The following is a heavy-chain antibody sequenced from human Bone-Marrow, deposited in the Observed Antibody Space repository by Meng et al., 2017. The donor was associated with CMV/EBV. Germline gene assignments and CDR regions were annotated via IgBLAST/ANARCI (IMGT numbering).Heavy chain of an antibody. CDR1: GYTFTSYD. J-gene: IGHJ4*02. Sequence: ASVKVSCKASGYTFTSYDVNWVRQATGQGLEWMGWMNPNSGDTGYAQKFQGRVTMTRNTSISTAYMELSSLRSEDTDLYYCARGKTSQGFLLDSWGQGTRVTVSS. D-gene: IGHD2-2*01. CDR2: MNPNSGDT. V-gene: IGHV1-8*01. CDR3: ARGKTSQGFLLDS.